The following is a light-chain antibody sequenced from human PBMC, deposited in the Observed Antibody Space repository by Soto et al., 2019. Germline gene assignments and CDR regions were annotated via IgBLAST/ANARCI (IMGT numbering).Light chain of an antibody. CDR1: SSDVGSYNY. Sequence: QSALTQPRSVSGSPGQSVTISCSGTSSDVGSYNYVSWYQQHPGKAPKFMIYDVNKRPSGVPDRFSGSKSGNTASLTISGLQAEDEAEYYCCSYAGGYSYVFGTGTKLTVL. V-gene: IGLV2-11*01. CDR2: DVN. J-gene: IGLJ1*01. CDR3: CSYAGGYSYV.